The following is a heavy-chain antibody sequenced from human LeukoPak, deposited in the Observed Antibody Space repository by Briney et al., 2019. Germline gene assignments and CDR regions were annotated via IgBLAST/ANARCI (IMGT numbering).Heavy chain of an antibody. J-gene: IGHJ4*02. D-gene: IGHD6-25*01. CDR3: AREGQRQDFDY. Sequence: PGGSLRLSCEGSGFTFSTYSMNWVRQAPGEGLEWVSSIGGGGSRTFYVDSVKGRFTISRDNAKNTLYPQMNSLRVEDTAVYYCAREGQRQDFDYWGQGISVTVSS. V-gene: IGHV3-21*01. CDR1: GFTFSTYS. CDR2: IGGGGSRT.